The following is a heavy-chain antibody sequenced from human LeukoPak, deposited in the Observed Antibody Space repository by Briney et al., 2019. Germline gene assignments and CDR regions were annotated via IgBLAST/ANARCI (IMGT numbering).Heavy chain of an antibody. CDR2: IIPIFGTA. J-gene: IGHJ4*02. V-gene: IGHV1-69*05. CDR1: GGTFSSYA. Sequence: ASVKVSCKASGGTFSSYAISWVRQAPGQGLEWMGGIIPIFGTANYAQKFQGRVTITTDESTSTAYMELSSLRSEDTAVYYCAISPPDSSGYYVDYWGQGTLVTVSS. D-gene: IGHD3-22*01. CDR3: AISPPDSSGYYVDY.